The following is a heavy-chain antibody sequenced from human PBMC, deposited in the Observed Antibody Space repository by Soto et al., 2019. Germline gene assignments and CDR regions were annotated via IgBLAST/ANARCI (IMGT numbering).Heavy chain of an antibody. CDR2: VFSSVSS. CDR3: ARKGRQYSEFLSPLQVVGSLDI. D-gene: IGHD3-9*01. CDR1: GASITTYS. Sequence: QVQLQESGPGLVRPSETLSLPCTVSGASITTYSCNWIRHSPGQGLEWIGNVFSSVSSDSDPSLKRPVTVAVYTSKKQVSLRVRSVTAADTAVDYCARKGRQYSEFLSPLQVVGSLDIWGQGTPVTISS. V-gene: IGHV4-4*07. J-gene: IGHJ3*02.